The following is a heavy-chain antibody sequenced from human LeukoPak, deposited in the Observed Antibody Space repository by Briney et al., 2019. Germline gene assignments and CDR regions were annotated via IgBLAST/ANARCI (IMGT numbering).Heavy chain of an antibody. D-gene: IGHD5-18*01. CDR1: GGSFSSYA. CDR2: IIPILGIA. CDR3: ARPLDTAMEGYYFDY. J-gene: IGHJ4*02. Sequence: SVKVSCKASGGSFSSYAISWVRLAPGQGLEWMGRIIPILGIANYAQKFQGRVTITADKSTSTAYMELSSLRSEDTAVYYCARPLDTAMEGYYFDYWGQGTLVTVSS. V-gene: IGHV1-69*04.